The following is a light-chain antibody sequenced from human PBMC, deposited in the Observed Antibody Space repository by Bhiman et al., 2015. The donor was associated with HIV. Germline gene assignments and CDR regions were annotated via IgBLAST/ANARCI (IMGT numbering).Light chain of an antibody. V-gene: IGLV3-1*01. CDR1: KLGDKY. J-gene: IGLJ1*01. Sequence: SYELTQPPSVSVSPGQTATITCSGDKLGDKYVCWYQQKPGQSPVLVIFNYNSDRASGIPERFSGSNSGNTATLTISRVEAGDEADYYCQVWDSSRDHYVFGTGTKVTVL. CDR2: YNS. CDR3: QVWDSSRDHYV.